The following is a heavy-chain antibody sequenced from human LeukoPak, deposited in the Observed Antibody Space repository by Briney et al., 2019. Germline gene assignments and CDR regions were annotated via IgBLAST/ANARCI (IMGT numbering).Heavy chain of an antibody. V-gene: IGHV1-69*13. Sequence: EASVKVSCKASGGTFSSYAISWVRQAPGQGLEWMGGIIPIFGTANYAQKFRGRVTITADESTSTAYMELSSLRSEDTAVYYCARAIEMATMWGAFDIWGQGTMVTVSS. J-gene: IGHJ3*02. CDR2: IIPIFGTA. CDR1: GGTFSSYA. CDR3: ARAIEMATMWGAFDI. D-gene: IGHD5-24*01.